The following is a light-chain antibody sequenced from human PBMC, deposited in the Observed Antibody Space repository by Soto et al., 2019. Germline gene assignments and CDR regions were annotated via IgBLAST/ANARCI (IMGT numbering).Light chain of an antibody. CDR1: QTISSY. CDR2: DAS. CDR3: QQRNNWPLT. Sequence: EIVLTQSPATLSLSPGERATLSCRASQTISSYLAWYQQKPGQAPRLLIYDASNRAAGIPARFSAFGSGTDFTLTISSLEPEDLAIYYCQQRNNWPLTFGGGTKVEIK. J-gene: IGKJ4*01. V-gene: IGKV3-11*01.